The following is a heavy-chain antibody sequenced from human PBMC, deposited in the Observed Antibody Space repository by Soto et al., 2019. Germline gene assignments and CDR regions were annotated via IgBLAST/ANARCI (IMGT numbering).Heavy chain of an antibody. CDR3: AKDRDFWTGSGIDD. Sequence: PRGSLLLSCASAVFIFSCYAMDWVRQAPGKGLEWVSTLSGSGDNTYYADSLKGRFTTSRDTSKNTLYLQMNSLRAEDMAVYFCAKDRDFWTGSGIDDWGQGTMVTVSS. D-gene: IGHD3-3*01. J-gene: IGHJ4*02. CDR2: LSGSGDNT. CDR1: VFIFSCYA. V-gene: IGHV3-23*01.